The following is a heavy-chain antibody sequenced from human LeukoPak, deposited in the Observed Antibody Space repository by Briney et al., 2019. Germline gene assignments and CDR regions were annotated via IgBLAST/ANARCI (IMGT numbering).Heavy chain of an antibody. D-gene: IGHD2-21*02. J-gene: IGHJ3*02. CDR2: ISSSSTYI. CDR3: ARDTAYCGGDCSTDTFDI. Sequence: GGSLRLSCAASGFVFSSYAMNWVRQAPGKGLEWVSSISSSSTYIYYADSVNGRFTISRDNAKNSLYLQMNSLRAEDTAVYYCARDTAYCGGDCSTDTFDIWGPGTVVTVSS. CDR1: GFVFSSYA. V-gene: IGHV3-21*01.